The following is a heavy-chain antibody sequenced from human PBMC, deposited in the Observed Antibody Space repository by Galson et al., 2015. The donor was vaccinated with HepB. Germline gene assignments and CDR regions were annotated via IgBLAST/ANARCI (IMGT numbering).Heavy chain of an antibody. D-gene: IGHD3-3*01. CDR2: IYYSGST. V-gene: IGHV4-59*01. J-gene: IGHJ4*02. CDR1: GGSISSYY. CDR3: ARASYYDFWSGYPFDY. Sequence: LSLTCTVSGGSISSYYWSWIRQPPGKGLEWIGYIYYSGSTNYNPSLKSRVTISVDTSKNQFSLKLSSVTAADTAVYYCARASYYDFWSGYPFDYWGQGTLVTVSS.